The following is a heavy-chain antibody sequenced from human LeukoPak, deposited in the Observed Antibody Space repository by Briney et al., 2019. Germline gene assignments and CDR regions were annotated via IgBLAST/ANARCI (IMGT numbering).Heavy chain of an antibody. D-gene: IGHD3-9*01. Sequence: SETLSLTCADSGGSFSGYYWSWIRQHPGKGLEWIWEINHSGSTNYNPYPKSRVTTSADTSKNQFSLKLSSVTAADTAVYYCARGSGLRYFDWLRGFDYWGQGTLVTVSS. J-gene: IGHJ4*02. CDR2: INHSGST. V-gene: IGHV4-34*01. CDR3: ARGSGLRYFDWLRGFDY. CDR1: GGSFSGYY.